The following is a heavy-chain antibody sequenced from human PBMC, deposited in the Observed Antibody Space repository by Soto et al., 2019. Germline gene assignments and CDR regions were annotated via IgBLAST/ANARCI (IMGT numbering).Heavy chain of an antibody. J-gene: IGHJ4*02. CDR1: GYTFTSYG. D-gene: IGHD3-22*01. CDR3: ARDQGKYYYDSSGSDY. CDR2: ISAYNGNT. Sequence: QVPLVQSGAEVKKPGASVKVSCKASGYTFTSYGISWVRQAPGQGLEWMGGISAYNGNTNHAQKLQGRVTMTTDTSTSTAYMELRSLRSDDTAVYYCARDQGKYYYDSSGSDYWGQGTLVTVSS. V-gene: IGHV1-18*01.